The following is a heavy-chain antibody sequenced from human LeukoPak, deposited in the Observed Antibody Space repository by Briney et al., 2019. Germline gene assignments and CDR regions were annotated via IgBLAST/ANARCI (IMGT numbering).Heavy chain of an antibody. D-gene: IGHD3-10*01. J-gene: IGHJ2*01. V-gene: IGHV4-4*07. Sequence: SETLSLTCTVSGGSTSSYYWSWIRQPAGKGLEWIGRIYTSGSTNYNPSLKSRVTMSVDTSKNQFSLKLSSVTAADTAVYYCARGPQYYYGSGSYYVGWYFDLWGRGTLVTVSS. CDR1: GGSTSSYY. CDR3: ARGPQYYYGSGSYYVGWYFDL. CDR2: IYTSGST.